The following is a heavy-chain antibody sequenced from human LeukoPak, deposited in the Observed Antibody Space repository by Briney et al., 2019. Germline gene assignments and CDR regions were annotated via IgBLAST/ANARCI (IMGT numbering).Heavy chain of an antibody. Sequence: GGSLRLSCSASEFPFSIYSMNWVRQSPGKGLEWVSSISSSSSYIYYADSVKGRFTISRDNAKNRLYLQMNSLRAEDTAVYYCARGLGAYCSGGSCTFDNWGQGTLVTVSS. V-gene: IGHV3-21*06. CDR1: EFPFSIYS. CDR3: ARGLGAYCSGGSCTFDN. J-gene: IGHJ4*02. D-gene: IGHD2-15*01. CDR2: ISSSSSYI.